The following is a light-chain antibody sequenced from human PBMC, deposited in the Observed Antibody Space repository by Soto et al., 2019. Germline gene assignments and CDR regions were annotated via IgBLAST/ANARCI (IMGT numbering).Light chain of an antibody. Sequence: DIQMTQSPSSLSASVVDRVTITCRASQSISSYLNWYQQKPGKAPNFLIYAASNLQSGVPSRFSGSGSGTEFTITISSLQPEDFATYYCQQSYSTLAFGPGTKVDIK. CDR2: AAS. CDR3: QQSYSTLA. J-gene: IGKJ3*01. CDR1: QSISSY. V-gene: IGKV1-39*01.